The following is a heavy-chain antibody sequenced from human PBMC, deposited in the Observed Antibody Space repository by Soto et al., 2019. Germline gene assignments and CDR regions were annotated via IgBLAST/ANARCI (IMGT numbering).Heavy chain of an antibody. CDR2: ISGSGIST. CDR1: GFTFRSYA. V-gene: IGHV3-23*01. CDR3: AKEPFCPDWYVDL. Sequence: DVQLLESGGGLVQPGGSLRLSCAASGFTFRSYAMSWVRQAPGKGLEWVSGISGSGISTHYAASVKGRFTVSRDNSKIALYLQRNSLRAEDPAVYNCAKEPFCPDWYVDLWGRGTLVTVSS. J-gene: IGHJ2*01.